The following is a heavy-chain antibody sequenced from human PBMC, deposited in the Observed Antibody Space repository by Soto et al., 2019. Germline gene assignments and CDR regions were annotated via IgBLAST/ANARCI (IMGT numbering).Heavy chain of an antibody. CDR2: TYYRSKWYN. Sequence: PSQTLSLTCAISGDSVSSNSAAWNWIRQSPSRGLEWLGRTYYRSKWYNDYAVSVKSRITINPDTSKNQFSLQLNSVTPEDTAVYYCARAWNDTYYYYYYGMDVWGQGTTVTVSS. CDR1: GDSVSSNSAA. CDR3: ARAWNDTYYYYYYGMDV. D-gene: IGHD1-1*01. V-gene: IGHV6-1*01. J-gene: IGHJ6*02.